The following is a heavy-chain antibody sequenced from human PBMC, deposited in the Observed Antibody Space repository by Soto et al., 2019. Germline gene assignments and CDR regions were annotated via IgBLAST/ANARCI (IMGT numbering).Heavy chain of an antibody. CDR1: GGTFTYYG. D-gene: IGHD6-13*01. CDR3: ARDLGTTIAGPPRRETYGGLDP. Sequence: QVQLVQSGAEVKRPGSSVKLSCKASGGTFTYYGISWVRQAPGQGLEWMGGIIPIIGPATYAQTFQGRVTITAYQSAGTASMEVGRLGSEDTALNSCARDLGTTIAGPPRRETYGGLDPWGQGTLVTVSS. CDR2: IIPIIGPA. J-gene: IGHJ5*02. V-gene: IGHV1-69*01.